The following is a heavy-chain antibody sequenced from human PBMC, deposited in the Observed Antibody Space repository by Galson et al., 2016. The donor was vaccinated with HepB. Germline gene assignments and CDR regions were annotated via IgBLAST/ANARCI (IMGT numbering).Heavy chain of an antibody. D-gene: IGHD4-23*01. CDR2: LIPVLSMS. Sequence: SVKVSCKASGGSLRNYGLSWLRQAPGQGLEWMGRLIPVLSMSNYTQKFQGRVPITADRSTNIGYMELSSLRSEDTAVYYCAKVNWDGDNSGVGDCWGQGTLVTVSS. CDR3: AKVNWDGDNSGVGDC. V-gene: IGHV1-69*04. CDR1: GGSLRNYG. J-gene: IGHJ4*02.